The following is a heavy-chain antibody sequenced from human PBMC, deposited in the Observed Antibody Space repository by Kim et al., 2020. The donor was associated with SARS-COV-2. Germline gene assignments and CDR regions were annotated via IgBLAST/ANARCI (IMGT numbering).Heavy chain of an antibody. CDR1: GFSLSTSGVG. J-gene: IGHJ4*02. CDR3: AHRRATAAAGPYFDY. V-gene: IGHV2-5*02. D-gene: IGHD6-13*01. CDR2: IYWDDDK. Sequence: SGPTLVNPTQTLTLTCTFSGFSLSTSGVGVGWIRQPPGKALEWLTLIYWDDDKRYSPSLKSRLTITKDTSKNQVVLTMTNMDPVDTATYYCAHRRATAAAGPYFDYWGQGTLVTVSS.